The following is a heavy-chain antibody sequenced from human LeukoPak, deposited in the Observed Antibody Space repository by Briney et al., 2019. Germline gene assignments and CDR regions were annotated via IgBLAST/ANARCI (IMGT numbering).Heavy chain of an antibody. J-gene: IGHJ4*02. CDR1: GSSISTVY. Sequence: PSETLSLTCTVYGSSISTVYWGWIRQPPGKGLEWVGSFSPSGATYYNPSLNSRATISRDTSKNQFSLKVTSVTAADTAVYYCARQTGSGLFILPGGQGTLVTVSS. V-gene: IGHV4-38-2*02. D-gene: IGHD3/OR15-3a*01. CDR3: ARQTGSGLFILP. CDR2: FSPSGAT.